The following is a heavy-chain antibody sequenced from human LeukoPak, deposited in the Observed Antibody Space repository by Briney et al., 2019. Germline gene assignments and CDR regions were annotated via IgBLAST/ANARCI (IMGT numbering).Heavy chain of an antibody. J-gene: IGHJ4*02. V-gene: IGHV3-30*02. Sequence: PGGSLRLSCAASGVTFSSYGMHWVRQAPGKGLEWVAFIRYDGSNKYYADSVKGRVTISRDNSKNTLYLQMNSLRAEDTAVYYCAKAATYYYDTSGLDYWGQGALVTVSS. D-gene: IGHD3-22*01. CDR2: IRYDGSNK. CDR1: GVTFSSYG. CDR3: AKAATYYYDTSGLDY.